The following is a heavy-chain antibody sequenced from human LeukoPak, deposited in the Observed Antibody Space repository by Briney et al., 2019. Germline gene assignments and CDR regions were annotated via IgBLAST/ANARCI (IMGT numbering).Heavy chain of an antibody. CDR3: ATRVSTSRSFDY. CDR2: IYSGGST. V-gene: IGHV3-53*01. Sequence: GGSLRLSCAPSGFIVSNNYMTWVRQAPGKGLEWVSVIYSGGSTYYADSVKGRFTISRDNSKNTLYLQMNSLRAEDTAVHYCATRVSTSRSFDYWGQGTLVTVSS. J-gene: IGHJ4*02. CDR1: GFIVSNNY.